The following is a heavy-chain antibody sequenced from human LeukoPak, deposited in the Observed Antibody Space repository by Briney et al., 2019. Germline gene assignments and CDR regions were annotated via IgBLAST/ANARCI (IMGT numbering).Heavy chain of an antibody. CDR3: ARDRAPPTSWYFDL. CDR1: GGSFSGYY. D-gene: IGHD3-10*01. CDR2: LYSGGDI. Sequence: ETLSLTCAVYGGSFSGYYWSWIRQAPGKGLEWVSILYSGGDIYYADSVKGRFTISRDNSRNTLYLQMNTLRVEDSAVYYCARDRAPPTSWYFDLWGRGTLVTV. V-gene: IGHV3-53*01. J-gene: IGHJ2*01.